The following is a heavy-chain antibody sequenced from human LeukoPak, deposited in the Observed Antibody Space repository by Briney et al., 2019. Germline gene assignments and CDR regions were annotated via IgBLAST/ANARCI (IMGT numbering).Heavy chain of an antibody. CDR1: GFTFSSYA. CDR2: ISGSGGST. Sequence: GGSLRLSCAASGFTFSSYAMSWVRQAPGKGLEWVSAISGSGGSTYYADSVKGRFTISRDNSKNTLYLQRNSLRAEDTAVYYCAKSRYRSGSYGDYWGQGTLVTVSS. CDR3: AKSRYRSGSYGDY. V-gene: IGHV3-23*01. D-gene: IGHD1-26*01. J-gene: IGHJ4*02.